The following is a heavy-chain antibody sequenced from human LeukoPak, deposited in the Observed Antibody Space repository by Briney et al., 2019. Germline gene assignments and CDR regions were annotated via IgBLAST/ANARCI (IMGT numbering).Heavy chain of an antibody. CDR3: ARGLTIYDILTAYYTFPYFDY. D-gene: IGHD3-9*01. Sequence: SETLSLTCSVSGGSMSNYYWNWIRQPPGKGLEWIACIYYSGSTNSNPSLKSRGTISLDTTNNQFSLNLSSVPAADTAVYYCARGLTIYDILTAYYTFPYFDYWGQGTLVTVSS. J-gene: IGHJ4*02. V-gene: IGHV4-59*01. CDR2: IYYSGST. CDR1: GGSMSNYY.